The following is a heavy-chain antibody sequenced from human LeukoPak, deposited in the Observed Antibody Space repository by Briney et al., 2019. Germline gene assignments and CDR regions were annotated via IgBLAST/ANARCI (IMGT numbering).Heavy chain of an antibody. V-gene: IGHV1-69*04. Sequence: SVKVSCKTSGGTFGTFAISWVRQAPGQGLEWMGRIIPILGVFDYAQKFQDRMTIWADMSTTTVHMEMRLRSEDTATYYCAREMASSGYYPGLVSWGQGTLVAVYS. CDR1: GGTFGTFA. CDR2: IIPILGVF. J-gene: IGHJ5*02. CDR3: AREMASSGYYPGLVS. D-gene: IGHD6-19*01.